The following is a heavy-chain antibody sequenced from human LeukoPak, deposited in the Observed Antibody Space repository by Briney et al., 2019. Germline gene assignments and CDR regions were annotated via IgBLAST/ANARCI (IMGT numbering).Heavy chain of an antibody. CDR2: ISQSGST. CDR3: ARMVESTVTIAFENWFDP. CDR1: GGSFSFYY. Sequence: PSETLSLTCGVSGGSFSFYYWSWIRQPPGKGLEWIGEISQSGSTNYNPSLKSRVNISLDTSENQFSLKLSSVTAADTAVYYCARMVESTVTIAFENWFDPWGQGTLVTVSS. D-gene: IGHD4-11*01. V-gene: IGHV4-34*01. J-gene: IGHJ5*02.